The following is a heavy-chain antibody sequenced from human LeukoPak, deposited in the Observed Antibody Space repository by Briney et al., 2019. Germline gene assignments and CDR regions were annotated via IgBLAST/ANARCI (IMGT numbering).Heavy chain of an antibody. J-gene: IGHJ4*02. CDR2: MKKDGSET. Sequence: GGSLRLSCVVSGFTFSSYSMIWVRQAPGKGLQWVANMKKDGSETKYVESVKGRFTISRDNAKNSLYLQMNSLRAEDTAVYYCGRHRSGSGTYFIDFWGQGTLVSVSS. CDR3: GRHRSGSGTYFIDF. D-gene: IGHD3-10*01. CDR1: GFTFSSYS. V-gene: IGHV3-7*01.